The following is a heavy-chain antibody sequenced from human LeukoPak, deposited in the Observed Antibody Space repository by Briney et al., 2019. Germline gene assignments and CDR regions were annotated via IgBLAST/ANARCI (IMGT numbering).Heavy chain of an antibody. V-gene: IGHV3-66*01. CDR2: IYSGGST. CDR3: ASDLGIAVAEEGQTALTATGDLTY. Sequence: PGGSLRLACAASGFTFSNYYMRWIRQAPGEGLEWVSVIYSGGSTYYADSVKGRFTISRDNAKNSLYLQMNSLSAEDTAVYYPASDLGIAVAEEGQTALTATGDLTYWGQGTLLTVPS. CDR1: GFTFSNYY. J-gene: IGHJ1*01. D-gene: IGHD6-19*01.